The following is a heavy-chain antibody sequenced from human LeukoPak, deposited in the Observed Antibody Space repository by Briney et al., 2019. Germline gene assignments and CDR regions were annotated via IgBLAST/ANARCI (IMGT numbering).Heavy chain of an antibody. V-gene: IGHV3-33*01. CDR3: ARDHSSGWYSDYFDY. Sequence: GGSLRLSCAASGFTFSSYGMHWARQAPGKGLEWVAYIWYDGGNKYYAVSVKGRFTISRDNSKNTLYLQMNSLRAEDTAVYYCARDHSSGWYSDYFDYWGQGTLVTVSS. CDR2: IWYDGGNK. J-gene: IGHJ4*02. D-gene: IGHD6-19*01. CDR1: GFTFSSYG.